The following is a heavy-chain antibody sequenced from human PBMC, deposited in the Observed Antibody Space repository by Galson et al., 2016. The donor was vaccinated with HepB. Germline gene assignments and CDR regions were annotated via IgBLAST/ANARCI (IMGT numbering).Heavy chain of an antibody. Sequence: LRLSCAVSGFAFDDYAMHWVRQAPGKGLEWVSGVTWNSGSTGYAASVKGRFTISRDNAKNSLYLQMNSLRPEDTALYYCAKDVDTGFGGVFDSWGQGTLVTGSS. CDR2: VTWNSGST. CDR3: AKDVDTGFGGVFDS. D-gene: IGHD3-10*01. CDR1: GFAFDDYA. J-gene: IGHJ4*02. V-gene: IGHV3-9*01.